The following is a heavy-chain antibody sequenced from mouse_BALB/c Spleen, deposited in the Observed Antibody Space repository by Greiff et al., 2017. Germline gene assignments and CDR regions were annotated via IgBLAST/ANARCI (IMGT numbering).Heavy chain of an antibody. Sequence: QVQLKQPGAELVKPGASVKLSCKASGYTFTSYYMYWVKQRPGQGLEWIGGINPSNGGTNFNEKFKSKATLTVDKSSSTTYLQLSSLTSEDSAVYYYTREGYTMIMGDYWGQGTSVTVSS. D-gene: IGHD2-4*01. J-gene: IGHJ4*01. V-gene: IGHV1S81*02. CDR3: TREGYTMIMGDY. CDR2: INPSNGGT. CDR1: GYTFTSYY.